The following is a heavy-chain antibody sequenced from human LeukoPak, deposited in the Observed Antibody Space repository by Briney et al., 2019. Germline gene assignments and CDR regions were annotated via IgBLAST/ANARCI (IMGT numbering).Heavy chain of an antibody. J-gene: IGHJ5*02. D-gene: IGHD6-6*01. V-gene: IGHV4-59*11. Sequence: SKTLSLTCTVSGGSISSHYWSWIRQPPGKGLEWIGYIYYSGSTNYNPSLKSRVTISVDTSKNQFSLKLSSVTAADTAVYYCARDRFFSSSLYNWFDPWGQGTLVTVSS. CDR1: GGSISSHY. CDR3: ARDRFFSSSLYNWFDP. CDR2: IYYSGST.